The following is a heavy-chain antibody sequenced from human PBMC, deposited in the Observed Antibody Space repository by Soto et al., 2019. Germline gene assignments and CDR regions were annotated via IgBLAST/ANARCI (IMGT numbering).Heavy chain of an antibody. CDR1: GGSISSGGYY. J-gene: IGHJ6*02. CDR2: IYYSGST. Sequence: SSETLSLTCTVSGGSISSGGYYWSWIRQHPGKGLEWIGYIYYSGSTYYNPSLKSRVTISVATSKNQFSLKLSSVTAADTAVYYCARGPTVTPYYYYGMDVWGQGTTVTVSS. D-gene: IGHD4-4*01. V-gene: IGHV4-31*03. CDR3: ARGPTVTPYYYYGMDV.